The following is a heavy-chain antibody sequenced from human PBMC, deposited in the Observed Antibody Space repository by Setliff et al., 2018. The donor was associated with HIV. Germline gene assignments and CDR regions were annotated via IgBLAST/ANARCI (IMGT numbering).Heavy chain of an antibody. V-gene: IGHV1-24*01. D-gene: IGHD4-4*01. CDR2: FDPEDGET. CDR3: ARDRSNYVGLDAFDI. CDR1: GYTLTKLS. Sequence: WASVKVSCKVSGYTLTKLSMHWVRQAPGNGPEWMGGFDPEDGETIYAQKFQGRVTMTEDTSTDTAYMELSSLRSEDTAVYYCARDRSNYVGLDAFDIWGQGTMVTVSS. J-gene: IGHJ3*02.